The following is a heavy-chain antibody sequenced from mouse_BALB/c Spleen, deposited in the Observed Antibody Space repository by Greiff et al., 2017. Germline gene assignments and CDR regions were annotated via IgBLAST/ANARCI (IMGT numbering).Heavy chain of an antibody. CDR1: GFTFSSYA. V-gene: IGHV5-6-5*01. Sequence: EVQRVESGGGLVKPGGSLKLSCAASGFTFSSYAMSWVRQTPEKRLEWVASISSGGSTYYPYSVKGRFTISRDNARNILYLQMSSLRSEDTAMYYCAREGCITTVIYWYFDVWGAGTTVTVSS. J-gene: IGHJ1*01. CDR2: ISSGGST. CDR3: AREGCITTVIYWYFDV. D-gene: IGHD1-1*01.